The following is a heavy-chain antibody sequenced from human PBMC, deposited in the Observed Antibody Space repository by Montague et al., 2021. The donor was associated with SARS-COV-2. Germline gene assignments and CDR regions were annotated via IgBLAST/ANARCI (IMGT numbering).Heavy chain of an antibody. D-gene: IGHD3-10*01. J-gene: IGHJ4*02. CDR3: ARDITMVRGVIYFDY. CDR2: ISSSSSYI. V-gene: IGHV3-21*01. Sequence: SLRLSCAASGFTFSSYSMNWVRQAPGKGLEWVSSISSSSSYIYYADSVKGRFTISRDNAKNSLYLQMNSLRAEETAVYYCARDITMVRGVIYFDYWGQGTLVTVSS. CDR1: GFTFSSYS.